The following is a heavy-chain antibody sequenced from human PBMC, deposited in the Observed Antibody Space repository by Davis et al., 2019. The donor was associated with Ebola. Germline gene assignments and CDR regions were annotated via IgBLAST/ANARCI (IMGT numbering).Heavy chain of an antibody. CDR1: GYTFTAFA. CDR3: AREGGPVTAQDPPDYLNH. V-gene: IGHV1-3*01. D-gene: IGHD2-21*02. J-gene: IGHJ4*02. CDR2: INAGNGDT. Sequence: ASVKVSCKASGYTFTAFALHWVRQAPGQGLEWMGWINAGNGDTRYSQKFQDRVTINTDTSATTLYMGLSSLTSEDTAVYYCAREGGPVTAQDPPDYLNHWGQGTLVTVSS.